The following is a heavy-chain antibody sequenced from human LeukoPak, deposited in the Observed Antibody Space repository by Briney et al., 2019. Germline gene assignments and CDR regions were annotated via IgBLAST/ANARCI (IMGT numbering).Heavy chain of an antibody. D-gene: IGHD6-13*01. J-gene: IGHJ4*02. CDR2: IWYDGSNK. CDR1: GFTFSSYG. CDR3: ARDGSSWLIDY. V-gene: IGHV3-33*01. Sequence: PGRSLRLSCVASGFTFSSYGMHWVRQAPGKGLEWVAVIWYDGSNKYYADSVKGRFTISRDNSKNTLYLQMNSLRAEDTAVYYCARDGSSWLIDYWGQGTLVTVSS.